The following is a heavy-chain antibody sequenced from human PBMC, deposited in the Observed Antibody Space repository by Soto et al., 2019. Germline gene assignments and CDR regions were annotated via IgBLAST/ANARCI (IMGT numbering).Heavy chain of an antibody. D-gene: IGHD4-17*01. CDR2: IKGDGSQR. Sequence: EVQLVESGGDLVQPGGSLRLSCAASGFIFSSYWINWVRQPPGKGLECVAAIKGDGSQRYYVDSVKGRFTISRDNAKNSVDLQMKSLRAEDTAVYYCVRDAQRGGDYDYWGQGTLVTVSS. J-gene: IGHJ4*02. V-gene: IGHV3-7*01. CDR3: VRDAQRGGDYDY. CDR1: GFIFSSYW.